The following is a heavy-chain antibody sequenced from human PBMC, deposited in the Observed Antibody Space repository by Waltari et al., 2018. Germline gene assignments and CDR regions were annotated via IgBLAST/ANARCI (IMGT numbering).Heavy chain of an antibody. CDR3: ARDTAMARYYYYGMDV. CDR1: GGSISSGSYY. V-gene: IGHV4-61*02. D-gene: IGHD5-18*01. Sequence: QVQLQESGPGLVKPSQTLSLTCTVSGGSISSGSYYWSWIRQPAGKGLEWIGRIYTSGSTNYHPSLKSRVTISVDTSKNQFSLKLSSVTAADTAVYYCARDTAMARYYYYGMDVWGQGTTVTVSS. CDR2: IYTSGST. J-gene: IGHJ6*02.